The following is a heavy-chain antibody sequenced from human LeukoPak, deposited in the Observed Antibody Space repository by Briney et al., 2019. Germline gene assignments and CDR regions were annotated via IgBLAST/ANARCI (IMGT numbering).Heavy chain of an antibody. CDR1: GDSVSSNSAA. CDR3: ARVDVRIAVAGTGGYYYYYYYMDV. CDR2: TYYRSKWYN. D-gene: IGHD6-19*01. V-gene: IGHV6-1*01. Sequence: SQTLSLTCAISGDSVSSNSAAWDWIRQSPSRGLEWLGRTYYRSKWYNDYAVSVKSRITINPDTSKNQFSLQLNSVTPEDTAVYYCARVDVRIAVAGTGGYYYYYYYMDVWGKGTTVTVSS. J-gene: IGHJ6*03.